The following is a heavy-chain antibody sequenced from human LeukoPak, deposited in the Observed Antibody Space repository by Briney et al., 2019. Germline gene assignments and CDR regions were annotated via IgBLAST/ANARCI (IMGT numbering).Heavy chain of an antibody. CDR1: GYTFTSYY. CDR3: ARDNSVGDNAWWFDP. V-gene: IGHV1-46*01. Sequence: ASVKVSCKASGYTFTSYYMHWVRQAPGQGLEWMGLINPTGGSTGYAQKFQGRVTMTRDMSTSTDYMELSSLRSEDKAIYYCARDNSVGDNAWWFDPWGQGTLVTVSS. J-gene: IGHJ5*02. D-gene: IGHD1-26*01. CDR2: INPTGGST.